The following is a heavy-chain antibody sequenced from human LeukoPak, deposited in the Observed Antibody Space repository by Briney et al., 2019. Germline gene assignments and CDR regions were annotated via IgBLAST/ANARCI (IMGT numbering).Heavy chain of an antibody. Sequence: SETLSLTCTVSGGSISSGGYYWSWIRQHPGQGLEWIAYIYYSGSTYYNPSLKSRVTISVDTSKNQFSLKLSSVTAADTAVYYCAREGVLRFLETNYGMDVWGQGTTVTVSS. J-gene: IGHJ6*02. CDR1: GGSISSGGYY. V-gene: IGHV4-31*03. D-gene: IGHD3-3*01. CDR3: AREGVLRFLETNYGMDV. CDR2: IYYSGST.